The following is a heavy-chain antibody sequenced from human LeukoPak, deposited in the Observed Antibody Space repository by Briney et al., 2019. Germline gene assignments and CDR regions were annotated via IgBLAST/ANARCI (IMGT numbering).Heavy chain of an antibody. Sequence: GGSLRLSCAASGFTFSSHWMHWVRQAPGKGLVWVSRTNNDGSSTSYADFVKGRFTISRDNAKNTLYLQMNSLRAEDTAVYYCARLLGSTTSVDNWGPGTPVTVSS. J-gene: IGHJ4*02. D-gene: IGHD2/OR15-2a*01. V-gene: IGHV3-74*01. CDR1: GFTFSSHW. CDR2: TNNDGSST. CDR3: ARLLGSTTSVDN.